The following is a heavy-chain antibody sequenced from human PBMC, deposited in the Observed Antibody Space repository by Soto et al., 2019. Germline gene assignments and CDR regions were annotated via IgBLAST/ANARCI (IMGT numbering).Heavy chain of an antibody. J-gene: IGHJ6*02. CDR1: GGSISSSNW. V-gene: IGHV4-4*02. CDR2: IYHSGST. CDR3: ARGTRVNSGSYYYYDYGMDV. Sequence: KQSQTLSLTCAVSGGSISSSNWWSWVRQPPGKGLEWIGEIYHSGSTNYNPSLKSRVTISVDKSKNQFSLKLSSVTAADTAVDYCARGTRVNSGSYYYYDYGMDVWGQGTTVTVSS. D-gene: IGHD1-26*01.